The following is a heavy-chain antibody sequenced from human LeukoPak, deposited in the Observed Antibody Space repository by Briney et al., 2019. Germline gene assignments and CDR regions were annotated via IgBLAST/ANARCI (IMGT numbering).Heavy chain of an antibody. Sequence: VKVSCKASGYTFTDFYMHWVRQAPGQGLEWMGWINPKSGGTNFAQKFQGRVSMGSDTSISTVDLELTSLISDDTAVYYCARGGSLRLGELSSIDYWGQGTLVTVSS. J-gene: IGHJ4*02. V-gene: IGHV1-2*02. D-gene: IGHD3-16*02. CDR2: INPKSGGT. CDR1: GYTFTDFY. CDR3: ARGGSLRLGELSSIDY.